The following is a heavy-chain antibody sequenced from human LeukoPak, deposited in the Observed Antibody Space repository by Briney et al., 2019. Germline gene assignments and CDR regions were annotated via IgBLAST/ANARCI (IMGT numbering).Heavy chain of an antibody. CDR2: IGISSTTT. CDR1: GFTFSNYA. J-gene: IGHJ4*02. CDR3: AKGGSSFDF. Sequence: GGSLRLSCAASGFTFSNYAMTWVRQAPGKGLEWVSTIGISSTTTYYADSVKGHFTISRDNSKNTLYLQMNSLRAEDTAVYYCAKGGSSFDFWGQGTLVTVSS. V-gene: IGHV3-23*01.